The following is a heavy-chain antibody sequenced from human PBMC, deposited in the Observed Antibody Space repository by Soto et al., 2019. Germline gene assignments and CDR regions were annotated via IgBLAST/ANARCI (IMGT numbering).Heavy chain of an antibody. D-gene: IGHD7-27*01. J-gene: IGHJ4*02. Sequence: QLQLQESGSGLVKPSQTLSLTCAVSGGSISSGGSSWSWIRQPPGKGLEWIGYIYHSGSTYYNPSLKSRVTISVDRSKNQCSLKLSSVTAADTAVYYCARDSGEYGIDFDYWGQGTLVTVSS. CDR2: IYHSGST. CDR3: ARDSGEYGIDFDY. CDR1: GGSISSGGSS. V-gene: IGHV4-30-2*01.